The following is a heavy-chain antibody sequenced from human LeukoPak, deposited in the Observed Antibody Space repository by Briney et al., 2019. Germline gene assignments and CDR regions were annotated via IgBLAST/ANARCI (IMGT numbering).Heavy chain of an antibody. V-gene: IGHV1-69*05. D-gene: IGHD2-2*01. J-gene: IGHJ5*02. CDR2: IIPIFGTA. CDR1: GGTFSSYA. CDR3: ARGYCSSTSCWNDLFDP. Sequence: ASVKVSCKASGGTFSSYAISWVRQAPGQGLEWMGGIIPIFGTANYAQKFQGRVTITTDESTSTAYMELSSLRSEDTAVYYCARGYCSSTSCWNDLFDPWGQGTLVTVSS.